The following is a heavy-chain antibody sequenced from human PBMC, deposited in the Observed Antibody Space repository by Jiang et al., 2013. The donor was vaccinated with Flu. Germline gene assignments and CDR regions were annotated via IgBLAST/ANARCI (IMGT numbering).Heavy chain of an antibody. CDR3: ARDRDCGSDCNYYYYGMDV. D-gene: IGHD2-21*02. CDR2: ISYSGST. J-gene: IGHJ6*02. V-gene: IGHV4-59*13. Sequence: GSGLVKPSETLSLTCTVSSGSISNYYLSWIRQPPRGRDWNGLGYISYSGSTNYNPSLESRVTISVDRSKNQFSLRLRSVTAADTAIYYCARDRDCGSDCNYYYYGMDVWGQGTTVTVSS. CDR1: SGSISNYY.